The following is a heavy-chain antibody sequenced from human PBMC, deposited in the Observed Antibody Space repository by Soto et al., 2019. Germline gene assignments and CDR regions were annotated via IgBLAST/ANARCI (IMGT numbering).Heavy chain of an antibody. CDR1: GYTFTSYA. D-gene: IGHD6-13*01. CDR3: ARWVAVRMYSSSWYEYNWFDP. CDR2: INAGNGNT. J-gene: IGHJ5*02. V-gene: IGHV1-3*01. Sequence: VASVKVSCKASGYTFTSYAMHWVRQAPGQRLEWMGWINAGNGNTKYSQKFQGRVTITRDTSASTAYMELSSLRSEDTAVYYCARWVAVRMYSSSWYEYNWFDPWGQGTLVTVSS.